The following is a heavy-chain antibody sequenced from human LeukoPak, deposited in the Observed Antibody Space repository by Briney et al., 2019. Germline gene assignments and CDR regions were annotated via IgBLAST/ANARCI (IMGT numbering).Heavy chain of an antibody. CDR2: ISSSGSTI. J-gene: IGHJ4*02. CDR3: ASERGYSYGLVY. CDR1: GFTFSSYE. Sequence: GGSLRLSCAASGFTFSSYEMNWVRQAPGKGLEWVSYISSSGSTIYYADSVKGRFTIPRDNAKNSLYLQMNSLRAEDTAVYYCASERGYSYGLVYWGQGTLVTVSS. D-gene: IGHD5-18*01. V-gene: IGHV3-48*03.